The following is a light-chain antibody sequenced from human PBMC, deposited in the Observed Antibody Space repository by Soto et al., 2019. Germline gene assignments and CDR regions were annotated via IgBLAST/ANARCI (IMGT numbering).Light chain of an antibody. V-gene: IGLV1-40*01. Sequence: QSVVTQPPSVSGAPGQRVTISCTGSSSNIGAGYDVHWYQQLPGTAPKLLIYGNSNRPSGVPDRFSGSKSGTSASLAITGLQAEDEAGYYCQSYDSSLSALVFGGGTKLTVL. J-gene: IGLJ2*01. CDR2: GNS. CDR1: SSNIGAGYD. CDR3: QSYDSSLSALV.